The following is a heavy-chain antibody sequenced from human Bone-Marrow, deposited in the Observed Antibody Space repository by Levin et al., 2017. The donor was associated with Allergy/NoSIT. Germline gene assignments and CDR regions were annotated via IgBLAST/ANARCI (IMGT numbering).Heavy chain of an antibody. Sequence: ASVKVSCKASGYTFTSFGITWVRQAPGLGLEWMGWISGYSGNTNYAQKFQGRVTMTTDTPTSTAYMELRSLRFDDTAVYYCAREGREFTYGSPMYYFDYWGQGTLVSVSS. CDR2: ISGYSGNT. CDR3: AREGREFTYGSPMYYFDY. D-gene: IGHD3-10*01. V-gene: IGHV1-18*01. CDR1: GYTFTSFG. J-gene: IGHJ4*02.